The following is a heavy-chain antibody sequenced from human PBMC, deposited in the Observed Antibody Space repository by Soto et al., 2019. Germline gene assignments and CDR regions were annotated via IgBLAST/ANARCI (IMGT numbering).Heavy chain of an antibody. CDR1: GYTFTSYG. CDR3: VRSTFSRSLYYFDY. CDR2: ISAYNGNT. D-gene: IGHD3-3*01. Sequence: QVQLVQSGAEVKKPGASVKVSCKASGYTFTSYGISWVRQAPGQGLEWMGWISAYNGNTNYAQKLQGRVTMTTDTCTSTAYMELRSLRCDYTAGYYCVRSTFSRSLYYFDYWGQGTLVTVSS. V-gene: IGHV1-18*01. J-gene: IGHJ4*02.